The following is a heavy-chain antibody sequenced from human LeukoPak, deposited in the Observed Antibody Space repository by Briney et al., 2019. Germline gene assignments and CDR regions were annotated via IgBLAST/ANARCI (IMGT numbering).Heavy chain of an antibody. J-gene: IGHJ4*02. V-gene: IGHV4-34*01. D-gene: IGHD3/OR15-3a*01. Sequence: SETLSLTCAVYGGSFDGYYWSWFRQAPGGGLEWIGEVNHREVTHYNPSLKSRVTILADASKNQFSLKVTSVTAADTAVYYCARQTGSGLFILPGGQGTLVTVSS. CDR1: GGSFDGYY. CDR3: ARQTGSGLFILP. CDR2: VNHREVT.